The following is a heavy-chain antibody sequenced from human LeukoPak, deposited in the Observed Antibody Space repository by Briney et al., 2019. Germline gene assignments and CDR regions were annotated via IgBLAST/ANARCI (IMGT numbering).Heavy chain of an antibody. J-gene: IGHJ4*02. D-gene: IGHD6-19*01. CDR2: ISYDGSNK. V-gene: IGHV3-30*18. CDR3: AKGCSSGWYCYFDY. CDR1: GFTFSSYG. Sequence: PGRSLRLSCAASGFTFSSYGMYWVRQASGKGLEWVAVISYDGSNKYYADSVKGRFTISRDNSKNTLYLQMNSLRAEDTAVYYCAKGCSSGWYCYFDYWGQGTLVTVSS.